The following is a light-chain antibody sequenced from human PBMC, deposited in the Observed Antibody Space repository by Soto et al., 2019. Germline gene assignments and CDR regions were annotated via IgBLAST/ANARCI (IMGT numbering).Light chain of an antibody. CDR1: QSVRSD. V-gene: IGKV3-15*01. Sequence: EVVMTQSPATLSVSPGERATLSCRASQSVRSDLAWYHQKPGQAPRLLIYGASTRATGIPGRFSGSGSGTEFTLTISSLQSEDFAIYFCQQYNNWPVTFAQXTRLEIK. J-gene: IGKJ5*01. CDR3: QQYNNWPVT. CDR2: GAS.